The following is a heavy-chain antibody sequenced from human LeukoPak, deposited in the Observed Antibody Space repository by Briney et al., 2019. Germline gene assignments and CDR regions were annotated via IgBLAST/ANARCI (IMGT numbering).Heavy chain of an antibody. CDR2: VNRDGSET. Sequence: GGSLRLSCAASGFTFSSYWMSWVRQVPGRGPEWVANVNRDGSETYYLDSVKGRFTISKDNAKNSLYLQMNSLRAKDTALYHCARNNGMDVWGQGTTVIVSS. J-gene: IGHJ6*02. V-gene: IGHV3-7*03. CDR1: GFTFSSYW. CDR3: ARNNGMDV.